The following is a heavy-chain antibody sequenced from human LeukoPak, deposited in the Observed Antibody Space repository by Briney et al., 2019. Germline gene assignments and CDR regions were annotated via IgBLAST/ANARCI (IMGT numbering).Heavy chain of an antibody. D-gene: IGHD3-3*01. V-gene: IGHV3-11*01. CDR2: ISSSGSTI. CDR1: GFTVNSNY. Sequence: GGSLRLSCAASGFTVNSNYMSWVRQAPGKGLEWISYISSSGSTIYYADSVKGRFTISRDNAKNSLYLQMNSLRAEDTAVYYCARERPRYDFWSGYPVDYWGQGTLVTVSS. CDR3: ARERPRYDFWSGYPVDY. J-gene: IGHJ4*02.